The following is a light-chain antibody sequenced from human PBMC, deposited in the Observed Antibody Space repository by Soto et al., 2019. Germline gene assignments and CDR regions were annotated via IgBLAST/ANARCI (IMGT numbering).Light chain of an antibody. CDR1: SSDVGGYNY. Sequence: QSALTQPASVSGSPGQSITISCTGTSSDVGGYNYVSWYQQHPGKAPKLMIYDDSNRPSGVSNRFSGSKSGNTASLTISGLQAEDEADYYCRSYTSGRTGVFGGGTKLTVL. J-gene: IGLJ3*02. V-gene: IGLV2-14*01. CDR3: RSYTSGRTGV. CDR2: DDS.